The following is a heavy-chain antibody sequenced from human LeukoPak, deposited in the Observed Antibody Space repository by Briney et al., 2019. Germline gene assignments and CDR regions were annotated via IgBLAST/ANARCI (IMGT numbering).Heavy chain of an antibody. CDR2: IFNSGTT. D-gene: IGHD3-10*01. V-gene: IGHV4-38-2*02. J-gene: IGHJ4*02. CDR3: AREGSYYFGSGAPL. CDR1: GYSISSGYY. Sequence: SVTLSLTCTVSGYSISSGYYWGWIRQAPGKGLEWIAHIFNSGTTHYNPYLKSRLTISVDTSKNQFSLRLSSVTAADTAVYYCAREGSYYFGSGAPLWGQGTLVTVSS.